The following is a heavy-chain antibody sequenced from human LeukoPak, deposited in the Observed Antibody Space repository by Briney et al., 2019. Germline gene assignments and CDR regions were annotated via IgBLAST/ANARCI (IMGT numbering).Heavy chain of an antibody. Sequence: SETLSLTCTVSGGSISSYYWSWIRQPAGKGLEWIGRIYTSGSTNYNPSLKSRVTMSVDTSKNQFSLKLSSVTAADTAVYYCARGGIRRDYYYGSGSYYGKIFDYWGQGTLVTVSS. V-gene: IGHV4-4*07. CDR3: ARGGIRRDYYYGSGSYYGKIFDY. D-gene: IGHD3-10*01. CDR1: GGSISSYY. J-gene: IGHJ4*02. CDR2: IYTSGST.